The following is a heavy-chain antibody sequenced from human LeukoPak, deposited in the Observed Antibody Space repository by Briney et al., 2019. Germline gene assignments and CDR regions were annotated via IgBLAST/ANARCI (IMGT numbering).Heavy chain of an antibody. CDR2: INHSGST. V-gene: IGHV4-34*01. CDR3: ARRDWEGAGDY. J-gene: IGHJ4*02. Sequence: SETLSLTCAVYGGSFSGFYWSWIRQPPGKGLEWIGEINHSGSTSYNPSLKSRVTISVDSSKNQFSLNPTSVTAADTAVYYCARRDWEGAGDYWGQGTLVTVSS. D-gene: IGHD3/OR15-3a*01. CDR1: GGSFSGFY.